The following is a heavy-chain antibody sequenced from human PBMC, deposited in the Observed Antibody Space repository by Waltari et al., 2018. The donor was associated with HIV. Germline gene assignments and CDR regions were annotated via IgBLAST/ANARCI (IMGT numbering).Heavy chain of an antibody. D-gene: IGHD3-3*01. CDR3: AREEFWSGYYLVRYFDY. CDR2: IWYDGSNK. J-gene: IGHJ4*02. CDR1: GFTFSSYG. Sequence: QVQLVESGGGVVQPGRSLRLSCAASGFTFSSYGMHWVRQAPGKGLEWVEVIWYDGSNKYYADSVKGRFTISRDNSKNTLYLQMNSLRAEDTAVYYCAREEFWSGYYLVRYFDYWGQGTLVTVSS. V-gene: IGHV3-33*01.